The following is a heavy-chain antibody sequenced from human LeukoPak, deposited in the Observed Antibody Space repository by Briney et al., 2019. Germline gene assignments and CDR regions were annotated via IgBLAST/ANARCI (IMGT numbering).Heavy chain of an antibody. CDR3: ARDEVLRYFDWLFFSDP. Sequence: SVKVSCKASGGTFSSYAISWVRQAPGQGLEWMGRIIPILGIANYAQKFQGRVTITADKSTSTAYMELSSLRSEDTAVYYCARDEVLRYFDWLFFSDPWGQGTLVTVSS. J-gene: IGHJ5*02. D-gene: IGHD3-9*01. CDR2: IIPILGIA. V-gene: IGHV1-69*04. CDR1: GGTFSSYA.